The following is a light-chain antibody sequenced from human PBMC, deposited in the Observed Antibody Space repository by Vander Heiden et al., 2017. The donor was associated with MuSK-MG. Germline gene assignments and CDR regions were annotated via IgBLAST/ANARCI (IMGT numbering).Light chain of an antibody. J-gene: IGKJ3*01. V-gene: IGKV3-15*01. CDR2: GAS. CDR3: QHDNTLPS. Sequence: AWYQQKPGQAPRLLIYGASTRATGIPARFSGSGSGTEFTLTSSSLQSEDFAVYYWQHDNTLPSFGHGTKVDIK.